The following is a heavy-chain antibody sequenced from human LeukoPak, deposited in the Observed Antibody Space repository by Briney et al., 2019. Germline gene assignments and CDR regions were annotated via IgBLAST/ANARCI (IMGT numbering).Heavy chain of an antibody. J-gene: IGHJ5*02. D-gene: IGHD2-2*01. V-gene: IGHV4-39*07. CDR1: GGSTSSSSYY. CDR3: ASHYCSSTSCYWRGWFDP. CDR2: IYYSGST. Sequence: SETLSLTCTVSGGSTSSSSYYWGWIRQPPGKGLEWIGSIYYSGSTYYNPSLKSRVTISVDTSKNQFSLKLSSVTAADTAVYYCASHYCSSTSCYWRGWFDPWGQGTLVTVS.